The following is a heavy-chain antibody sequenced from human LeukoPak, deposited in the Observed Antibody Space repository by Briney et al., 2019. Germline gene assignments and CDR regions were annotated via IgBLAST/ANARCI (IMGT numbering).Heavy chain of an antibody. D-gene: IGHD2-15*01. CDR1: AFTFRSYW. CDR2: MKLDGSEE. CDR3: ARWARYCSSGSCYSWFDP. J-gene: IGHJ5*02. V-gene: IGHV3-7*01. Sequence: PGPSLRLSCAASAFTFRSYWMSSVRQAAGKWLEWVAYMKLDGSEEYYVHSVKGRFTISSDNAKNSLYLQMNSLRVDDTAVYYCARWARYCSSGSCYSWFDPWGQGTLVTVSS.